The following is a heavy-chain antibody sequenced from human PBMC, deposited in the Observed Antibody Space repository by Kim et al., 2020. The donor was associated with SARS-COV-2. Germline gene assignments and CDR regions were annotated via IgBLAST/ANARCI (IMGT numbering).Heavy chain of an antibody. V-gene: IGHV7-4-1*02. J-gene: IGHJ6*02. CDR2: INTNTWNP. CDR1: GYTFTRYG. Sequence: ASVKVSCKASGYTFTRYGMIWVRQAPGQGLEWMGWINTNTWNPTYAQGFTGRFVFSLDTSVSTAYLQISSLKAEDTAVYYCAREHILVVTATSDLDVWGQ. D-gene: IGHD2-21*02. CDR3: AREHILVVTATSDLDV.